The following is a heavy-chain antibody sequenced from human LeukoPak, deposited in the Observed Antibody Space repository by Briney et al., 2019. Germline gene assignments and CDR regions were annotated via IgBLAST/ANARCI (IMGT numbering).Heavy chain of an antibody. V-gene: IGHV3-66*01. CDR2: IYSGGST. J-gene: IGHJ4*02. D-gene: IGHD6-13*01. CDR1: GFTFSSYA. CDR3: ARTRPGYSSSWYYYFDY. Sequence: GGSLRLSCAASGFTFSSYAMSWVRQAPGKGLEWVSVIYSGGSTHYADSVKGRFTISRDNSKNTLYLQMNSLRAEDTAVYYCARTRPGYSSSWYYYFDYWGQGTLVTVSS.